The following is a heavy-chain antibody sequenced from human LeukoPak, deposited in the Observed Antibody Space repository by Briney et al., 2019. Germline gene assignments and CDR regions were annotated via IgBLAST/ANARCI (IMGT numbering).Heavy chain of an antibody. Sequence: PSQTLSLTCTVSGGSFSSGGYYWSWIRQHPGKGPEWIGYIYYTGSTYYNPSLKSRVTISIDTSKKQFSLKVDSVTAADTAVYYCARESMVTAIDYWGQGTLVTVSS. J-gene: IGHJ4*02. CDR3: ARESMVTAIDY. V-gene: IGHV4-31*03. CDR1: GGSFSSGGYY. D-gene: IGHD2-21*02. CDR2: IYYTGST.